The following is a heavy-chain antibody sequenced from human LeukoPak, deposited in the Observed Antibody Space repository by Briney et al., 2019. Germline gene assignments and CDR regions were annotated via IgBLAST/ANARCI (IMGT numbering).Heavy chain of an antibody. CDR3: ARGLAISYQLLYEMTAPFDY. CDR2: INPNSGGT. D-gene: IGHD2-2*02. CDR1: GYTFTGYY. Sequence: ASVKVSCKASGYTFTGYYMHWVRQAPGQGLEWMGWINPNSGGTNYAQKFQGRVTMTRDTSISTAYMELSRLRSDDTAVYYCARGLAISYQLLYEMTAPFDYRGQGTLVTVSS. V-gene: IGHV1-2*02. J-gene: IGHJ4*02.